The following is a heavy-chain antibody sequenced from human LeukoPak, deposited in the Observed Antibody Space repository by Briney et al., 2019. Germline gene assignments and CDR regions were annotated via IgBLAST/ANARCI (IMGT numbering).Heavy chain of an antibody. CDR2: IIPIFGTA. CDR1: GGTFSSYA. D-gene: IGHD4-17*01. V-gene: IGHV1-69*06. J-gene: IGHJ4*02. CDR3: ARLLAGDYLFDY. Sequence: SVKVSCKASGGTFSSYAISWVRQAPGQGLEWMGGIIPIFGTANYAQKFQGRVTTTADKSTSTAYMELSSLRSEDTAVYYCARLLAGDYLFDYWGQGTLVTVSS.